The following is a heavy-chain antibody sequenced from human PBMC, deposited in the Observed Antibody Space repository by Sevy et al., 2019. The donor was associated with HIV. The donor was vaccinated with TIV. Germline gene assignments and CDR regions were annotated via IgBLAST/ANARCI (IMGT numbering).Heavy chain of an antibody. J-gene: IGHJ4*02. Sequence: GGSLRLSCAASGFTFSNYAMSWVRQAPGKGLEWVSAISSSGGSTYYADSVKGRFTISRDNSKNTLYLQMNSLRGEDTAGYYCAKDSVLYYGSGSFDYFDSWGQRTRVTVSS. CDR2: ISSSGGST. CDR3: AKDSVLYYGSGSFDYFDS. CDR1: GFTFSNYA. D-gene: IGHD3-10*01. V-gene: IGHV3-23*01.